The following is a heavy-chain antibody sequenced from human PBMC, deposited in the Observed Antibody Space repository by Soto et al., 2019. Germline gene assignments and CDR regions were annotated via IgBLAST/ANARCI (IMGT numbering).Heavy chain of an antibody. D-gene: IGHD3-10*01. V-gene: IGHV1-18*01. CDR2: ISAYNGNT. CDR3: ARETSGVGSGSYYSPSYNWFDP. J-gene: IGHJ5*02. CDR1: GYTFTSYG. Sequence: ASVTVSCQASGYTFTSYGISWVRQAPGQGLEWMGWISAYNGNTNYAQKLQGRVTMTTDTSTSTAYMELRSLRSDDTAVYYCARETSGVGSGSYYSPSYNWFDPWGQGTLVTVSS.